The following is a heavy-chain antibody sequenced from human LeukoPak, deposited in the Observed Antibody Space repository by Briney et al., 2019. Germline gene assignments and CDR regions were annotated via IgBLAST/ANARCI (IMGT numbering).Heavy chain of an antibody. CDR3: ARDQASRYDFWSGRPTWFDP. CDR1: GYTFTSYG. D-gene: IGHD3-3*01. Sequence: ASVKVSCKASGYTFTSYGISWVRQAPGQGLEWMGWISAYNGNTNYAQKLQGRVTMTTDTSTSTAYMELRSLRSDDTAVYYCARDQASRYDFWSGRPTWFDPWGQGTLVTVSS. J-gene: IGHJ5*02. CDR2: ISAYNGNT. V-gene: IGHV1-18*01.